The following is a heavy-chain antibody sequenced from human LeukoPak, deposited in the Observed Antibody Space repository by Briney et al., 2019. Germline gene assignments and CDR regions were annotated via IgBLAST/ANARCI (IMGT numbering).Heavy chain of an antibody. J-gene: IGHJ1*01. D-gene: IGHD2-2*01. Sequence: ASVKVSCKASGYTFTSYGISWVRQAPEQGLEWMGWISAYNGNTNYAQKLQGRVTMTTDTSTSTAYMELRSLRSDDTAVYYCARDSHCSSTSCYGWGLREYFQHWGQGTLVTVSS. V-gene: IGHV1-18*01. CDR1: GYTFTSYG. CDR3: ARDSHCSSTSCYGWGLREYFQH. CDR2: ISAYNGNT.